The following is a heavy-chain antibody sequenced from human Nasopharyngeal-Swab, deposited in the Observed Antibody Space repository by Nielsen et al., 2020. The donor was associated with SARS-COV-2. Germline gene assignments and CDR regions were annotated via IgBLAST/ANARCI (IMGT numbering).Heavy chain of an antibody. Sequence: WIRQPPGKGLEWIREIYHSGSTNYNPSLKSRVTISVDKSKNQFSLKLSSVTAADTAVYYCARDLGRDGYNAYYYYGMDVWGQGTTVTVSS. J-gene: IGHJ6*02. D-gene: IGHD5-24*01. CDR3: ARDLGRDGYNAYYYYGMDV. V-gene: IGHV4-4*02. CDR2: IYHSGST.